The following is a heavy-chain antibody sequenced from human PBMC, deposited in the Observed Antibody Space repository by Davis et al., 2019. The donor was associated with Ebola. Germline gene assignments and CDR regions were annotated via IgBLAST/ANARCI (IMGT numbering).Heavy chain of an antibody. V-gene: IGHV1-2*06. D-gene: IGHD3-22*01. CDR1: GYTFTGYY. Sequence: ASVKVSCKASGYTFTGYYMHWVRQAPGQGLEWMGRINPNSGGTNYAQKFQGRVTMTRDTSISTAYIELSSLRSEDTAVYYCARSSVDWYFDLWGRGTLVTVSS. J-gene: IGHJ2*01. CDR3: ARSSVDWYFDL. CDR2: INPNSGGT.